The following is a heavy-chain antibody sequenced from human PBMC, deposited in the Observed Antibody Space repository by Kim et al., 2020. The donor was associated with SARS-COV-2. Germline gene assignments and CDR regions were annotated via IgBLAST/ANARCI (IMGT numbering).Heavy chain of an antibody. J-gene: IGHJ4*02. Sequence: SETLSLTCTVSGGSINNYYWSWIRQPPGKGLEWIGHIYYSGSTKYNPSLNTRVTISVDTSNKQFSLKLNSVTAADTAVYYCARASVKGGYSYGFDHFDYWGQGTLVTVSS. CDR3: ARASVKGGYSYGFDHFDY. V-gene: IGHV4-59*01. D-gene: IGHD5-18*01. CDR1: GGSINNYY. CDR2: IYYSGST.